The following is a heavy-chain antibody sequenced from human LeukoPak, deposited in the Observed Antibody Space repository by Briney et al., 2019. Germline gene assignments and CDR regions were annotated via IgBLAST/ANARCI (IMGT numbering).Heavy chain of an antibody. V-gene: IGHV3-9*01. J-gene: IGHJ4*02. D-gene: IGHD3-22*01. CDR3: AKDSTPHSHYYDSSGYGY. CDR1: GFTFDDYA. Sequence: PGGCLRLSWAAAGFTFDDYAMHWVRHAAREGLEWVSCISWNSGSIGYADSVKGRFTISRDNAKNPLYLQMNSLRAEDTALYYCAKDSTPHSHYYDSSGYGYWGQGTLVTVSS. CDR2: ISWNSGSI.